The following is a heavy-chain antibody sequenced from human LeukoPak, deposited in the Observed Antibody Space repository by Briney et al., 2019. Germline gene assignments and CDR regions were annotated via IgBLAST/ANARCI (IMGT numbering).Heavy chain of an antibody. Sequence: SETLSLTCTVSGGSISSSKYYWGWIRQPPGKGLEWIGTIFNSGSTHYNPSLKSRVTISVDTSKNQFSLKLSSVTAADTAVYYCARGAYYYDSSGYPWDYFDYWGQGTLVTVSS. CDR3: ARGAYYYDSSGYPWDYFDY. D-gene: IGHD3-22*01. V-gene: IGHV4-39*07. CDR2: IFNSGST. CDR1: GGSISSSKYY. J-gene: IGHJ4*02.